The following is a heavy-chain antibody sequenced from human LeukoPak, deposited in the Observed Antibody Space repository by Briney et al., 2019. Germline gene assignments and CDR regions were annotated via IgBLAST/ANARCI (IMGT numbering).Heavy chain of an antibody. V-gene: IGHV1-8*01. Sequence: ASVKVSCKASGYTITSYDINWVRQATGQGLEWMGWMNPNSGNTGYAQKFQGRVTMTRNTSISTAYMELSSLRSEDTAVYYCARGYDFWSGYYYYGMDVWGQGTTVTVSS. CDR1: GYTITSYD. D-gene: IGHD3-3*01. CDR3: ARGYDFWSGYYYYGMDV. J-gene: IGHJ6*02. CDR2: MNPNSGNT.